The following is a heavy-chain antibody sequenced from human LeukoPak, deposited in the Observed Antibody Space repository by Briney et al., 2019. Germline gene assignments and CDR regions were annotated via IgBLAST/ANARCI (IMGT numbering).Heavy chain of an antibody. Sequence: GGSLRLSCAASGFTFSSYAMSWARQGPGKGLEWVSAISGSGGSTYYADSVKGRFTISRDNSKNTLYPQMNSLRAEDTAVYYCAGRVVTATARAFDIWGQGTMVTVSS. D-gene: IGHD2-21*02. CDR3: AGRVVTATARAFDI. V-gene: IGHV3-23*01. J-gene: IGHJ3*02. CDR2: ISGSGGST. CDR1: GFTFSSYA.